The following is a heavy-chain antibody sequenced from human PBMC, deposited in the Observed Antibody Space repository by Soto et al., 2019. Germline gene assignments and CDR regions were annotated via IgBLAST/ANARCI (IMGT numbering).Heavy chain of an antibody. V-gene: IGHV1-18*01. CDR2: ISAYSGNT. J-gene: IGHJ6*02. D-gene: IGHD2-2*02. CDR3: ARARGLGYCSSTSCYKGAYYYYGMDV. Sequence: GASVKVSCKASGYTLTSYGISWVRQAPGQGLEWMGWISAYSGNTNYAQKLQGRVTITRDTSASTAYMELSSLRSEDTAVYYCARARGLGYCSSTSCYKGAYYYYGMDVWGQGTTVTVS. CDR1: GYTLTSYG.